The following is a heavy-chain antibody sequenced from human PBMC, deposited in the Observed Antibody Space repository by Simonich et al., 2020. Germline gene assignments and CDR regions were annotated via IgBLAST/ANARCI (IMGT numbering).Heavy chain of an antibody. J-gene: IGHJ4*02. CDR2: ISAYNGNT. CDR1: GYTFTSYG. D-gene: IGHD2-15*01. Sequence: QVQLVQSGAEVKNPGASVQVSCKASGYTFTSYGISLVRQAPGQGLDWMGWISAYNGNTNYAKKLKGRVTMTTETSTSTAYMELRSLSSDDTAVYYCARASRGTWWYYYFDYWGQGTLVTVSS. V-gene: IGHV1-18*01. CDR3: ARASRGTWWYYYFDY.